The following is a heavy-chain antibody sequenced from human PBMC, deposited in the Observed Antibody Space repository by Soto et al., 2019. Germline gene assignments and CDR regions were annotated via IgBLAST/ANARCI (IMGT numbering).Heavy chain of an antibody. CDR3: AREVVQYVFDY. CDR1: GFTFSSYG. D-gene: IGHD2-15*01. V-gene: IGHV3-33*01. CDR2: IWYDGSNK. J-gene: IGHJ4*02. Sequence: QVQLVESGGGVVQPGRSLRLSCAASGFTFSSYGMHWVRQAPGKGLEWVAVIWYDGSNKYYADAVKGRFTISRDNSKNTLYLQMNSLRAEDTAVYYCAREVVQYVFDYWGQGTLVTVSS.